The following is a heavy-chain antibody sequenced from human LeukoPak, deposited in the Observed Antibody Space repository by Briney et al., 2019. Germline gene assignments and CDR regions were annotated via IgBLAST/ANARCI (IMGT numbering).Heavy chain of an antibody. CDR3: TRDEAAATD. J-gene: IGHJ4*02. CDR1: GFTFSSYA. V-gene: IGHV3-21*01. D-gene: IGHD6-13*01. Sequence: PGGSLRLSCAASGFTFSSYAMNWVRQAPGKGLEWVSSISSSSSYIYYADSVKGRFTISRDNAKSSLYLQMNGLRAEDTGLYYCTRDEAAATDWGQGTLVTVSS. CDR2: ISSSSSYI.